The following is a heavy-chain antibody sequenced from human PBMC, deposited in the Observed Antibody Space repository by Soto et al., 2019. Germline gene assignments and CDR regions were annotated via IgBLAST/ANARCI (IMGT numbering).Heavy chain of an antibody. CDR3: ATAGLLGIAVAGPNNGWFDP. J-gene: IGHJ5*02. CDR2: FDPEDGET. D-gene: IGHD6-19*01. CDR1: GYTLTEFS. V-gene: IGHV1-24*01. Sequence: ASVKVSCKVSGYTLTEFSMHWVRQAPGKGLEWMGGFDPEDGETIYAQKFQGRVTMTEDTSTDTAYMELSSLRSEDTAVYSCATAGLLGIAVAGPNNGWFDPWGQGTLVTVSS.